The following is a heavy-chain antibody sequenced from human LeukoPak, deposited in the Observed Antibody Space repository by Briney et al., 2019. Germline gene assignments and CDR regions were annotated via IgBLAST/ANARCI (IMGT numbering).Heavy chain of an antibody. D-gene: IGHD1-26*01. CDR3: ARHGRFWEWELPEDY. J-gene: IGHJ4*02. CDR2: INHSGST. V-gene: IGHV4-34*01. Sequence: PSETLSLTCTVSGGSISGHYWSWIRQPPGKGLEWIGEINHSGSTNYNPSLKSRVTISVDTSKNQFSLNLNSVTAADTAVYYCARHGRFWEWELPEDYWGQGTLVTVSS. CDR1: GGSISGHY.